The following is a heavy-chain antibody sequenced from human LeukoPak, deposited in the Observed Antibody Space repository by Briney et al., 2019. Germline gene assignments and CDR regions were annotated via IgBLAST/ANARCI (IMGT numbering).Heavy chain of an antibody. CDR2: IKSKTDGGTT. J-gene: IGHJ4*02. CDR3: TTGTWIQLWLADF. Sequence: GGSLRLSCAASGFTFSNAWMSWVRQAPGKGLEWVGHIKSKTDGGTTDYAAPVKGRFTISRDDSKNTLYLQMNSLKIEDTAMYYCTTGTWIQLWLADFWGQGTLVTVSS. D-gene: IGHD5-18*01. CDR1: GFTFSNAW. V-gene: IGHV3-15*01.